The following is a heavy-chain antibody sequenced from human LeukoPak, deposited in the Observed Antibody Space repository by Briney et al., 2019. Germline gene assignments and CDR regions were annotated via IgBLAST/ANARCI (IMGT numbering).Heavy chain of an antibody. J-gene: IGHJ4*02. CDR1: GGSISSSSYY. Sequence: SETLSLTCTVSGGSISSSSYYWGWIRQPPGKGLEWIGSIYHSGSTYYNPSLKSRVTISVDTSKNQFSLKLSSVTAADTAVYYCASQVMTTVTQFDYWGQGTLVTVSS. D-gene: IGHD4-17*01. CDR2: IYHSGST. CDR3: ASQVMTTVTQFDY. V-gene: IGHV4-39*01.